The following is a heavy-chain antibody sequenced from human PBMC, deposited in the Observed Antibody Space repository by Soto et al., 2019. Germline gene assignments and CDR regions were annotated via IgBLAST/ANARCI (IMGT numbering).Heavy chain of an antibody. CDR2: IYYSGST. CDR3: AVGATPYYYYGMDV. J-gene: IGHJ6*02. Sequence: SETLSLTCTVSGGSISSSSYYWGWIRQPPGKGLEWIGSIYYSGSTYYNPSLKSRVTISVDTSKNQFSLKLSSVTAADTAVYYCAVGATPYYYYGMDVWGQGTTVTVSS. CDR1: GGSISSSSYY. D-gene: IGHD1-26*01. V-gene: IGHV4-39*01.